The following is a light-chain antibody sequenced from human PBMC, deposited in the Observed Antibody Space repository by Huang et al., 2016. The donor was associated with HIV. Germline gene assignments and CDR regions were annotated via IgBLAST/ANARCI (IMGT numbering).Light chain of an antibody. Sequence: EIVLTQSPATLSLSPGERATLSCRASQSVNNYLAWYQQKPGQAPRLLIYDASNRATGIPARFSGSGSGTDFTLNISSLEPEDFAVYYCQHRSNWPLTFGGGTTVEIK. V-gene: IGKV3-11*01. J-gene: IGKJ4*01. CDR3: QHRSNWPLT. CDR2: DAS. CDR1: QSVNNY.